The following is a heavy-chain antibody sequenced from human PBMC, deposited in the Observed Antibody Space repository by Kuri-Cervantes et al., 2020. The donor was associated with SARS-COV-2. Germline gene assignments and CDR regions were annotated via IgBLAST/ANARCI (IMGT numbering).Heavy chain of an antibody. D-gene: IGHD3-3*01. CDR2: IYYSGST. J-gene: IGHJ6*02. Sequence: SETLSLTCPVSGGSISSGGYYWSWIRQHPGKGLEWIGYIYYSGSTYYNPSLKSRVTISVDTSKNQFSLKLSSVTAADTAVYYCARAGVGDFWSGYYGMDVWDQGTTVTVSS. CDR3: ARAGVGDFWSGYYGMDV. V-gene: IGHV4-31*03. CDR1: GGSISSGGYY.